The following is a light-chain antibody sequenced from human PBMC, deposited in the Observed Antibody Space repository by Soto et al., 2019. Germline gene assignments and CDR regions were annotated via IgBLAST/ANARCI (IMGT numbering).Light chain of an antibody. Sequence: DVVVTQSPDSLAVSLGERATINCKSSQSILHSPTHNNYLAWYQKKPGQPPKLLIYWASSRESGVPDRFSGSGSGTDFTPTINRLQAEDAAVYYCHQYFSLPRTFGQGTKVEIK. J-gene: IGKJ1*01. V-gene: IGKV4-1*01. CDR3: HQYFSLPRT. CDR1: QSILHSPTHNNY. CDR2: WAS.